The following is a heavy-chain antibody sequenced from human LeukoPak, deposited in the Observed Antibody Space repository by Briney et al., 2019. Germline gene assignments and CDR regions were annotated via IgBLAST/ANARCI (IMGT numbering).Heavy chain of an antibody. CDR3: AKTRDGYYEF. CDR2: ISNSGGYT. Sequence: GGSLRLSCTASEFTFSNYAMNWVRQAPGKGLEWVSGISNSGGYTYYADSVRGRVTISRENSKNTLYLQMNSLRAEDTAIYYCAKTRDGYYEFWGQGTLVTVSS. D-gene: IGHD5-24*01. V-gene: IGHV3-23*01. CDR1: EFTFSNYA. J-gene: IGHJ4*02.